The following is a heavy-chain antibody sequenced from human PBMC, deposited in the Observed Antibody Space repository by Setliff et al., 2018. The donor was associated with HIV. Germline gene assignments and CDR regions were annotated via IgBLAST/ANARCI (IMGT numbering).Heavy chain of an antibody. Sequence: SETLSLTCTVSGGSISSDNYYWSWIRQPAGKGLEWIGHIYTSGTTVYNHSLKSRVAISVDTSKNQLSLKLRSVTAADTAVYYCASGYNYAYSDYWGQGTLVTVSS. J-gene: IGHJ4*02. V-gene: IGHV4-61*09. D-gene: IGHD5-18*01. CDR1: GGSISSDNYY. CDR3: ASGYNYAYSDY. CDR2: IYTSGTT.